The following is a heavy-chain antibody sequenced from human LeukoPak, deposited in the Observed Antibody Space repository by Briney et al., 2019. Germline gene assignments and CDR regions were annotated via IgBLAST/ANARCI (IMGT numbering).Heavy chain of an antibody. Sequence: ASVKVSCKASGYTFTSYYMHWVRQAPGQGLEWMGIINPSDGGTSYAQKFQGRITMTKDTSTSTVYMELYSLRSEDTAVYYCARVSSSSYCQLEYWGQGTLVTVSS. J-gene: IGHJ4*02. V-gene: IGHV1-46*01. D-gene: IGHD3-22*01. CDR3: ARVSSSSYCQLEY. CDR2: INPSDGGT. CDR1: GYTFTSYY.